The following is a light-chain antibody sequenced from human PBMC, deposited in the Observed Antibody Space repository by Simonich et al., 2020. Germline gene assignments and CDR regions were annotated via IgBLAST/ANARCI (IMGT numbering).Light chain of an antibody. CDR1: QSVLYSSNNKNY. J-gene: IGKJ4*01. V-gene: IGKV4-1*01. CDR3: LQYYSTPPT. Sequence: DIVMTQSPDPLAVSLGERATINCKSSQSVLYSSNNKNYLAWYQQKPGQPPKLLIYWASTRESGVPDRFSGSGSGTDFTLTISSLQAEDVAVYYCLQYYSTPPTFGGGTKVEIK. CDR2: WAS.